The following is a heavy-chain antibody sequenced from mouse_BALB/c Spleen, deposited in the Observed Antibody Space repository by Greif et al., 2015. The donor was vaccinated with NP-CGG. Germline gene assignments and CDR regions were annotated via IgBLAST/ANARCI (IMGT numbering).Heavy chain of an antibody. CDR1: GYTFTSYW. CDR2: IDPSDSET. Sequence: QVHVKQSGAELVKPGAPVKLSCKASGYTFTSYWMNWVKQRPGRGLEWIGRIDPSDSETHYNQKFKDKATLTVDKSSSTAYIQLSSLTSEDSAVYYCARGDYGNYGDYWGQGTTLTVSS. D-gene: IGHD2-1*01. CDR3: ARGDYGNYGDY. J-gene: IGHJ2*01. V-gene: IGHV1-69*02.